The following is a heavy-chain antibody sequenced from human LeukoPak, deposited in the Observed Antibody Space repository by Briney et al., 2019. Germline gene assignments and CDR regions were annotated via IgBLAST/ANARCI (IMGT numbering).Heavy chain of an antibody. CDR1: GYSISSGYF. J-gene: IGHJ4*02. CDR3: AREVAY. Sequence: SETLSLTCTVSGYSISSGYFWGWIRQSPGKGLDWIGIIYHSGSTYYNPSLKSRVTISVDTSKNQFSLKLTSVTAADTVVYYCAREVAYWGQGILVTVSS. CDR2: IYHSGST. V-gene: IGHV4-38-2*02.